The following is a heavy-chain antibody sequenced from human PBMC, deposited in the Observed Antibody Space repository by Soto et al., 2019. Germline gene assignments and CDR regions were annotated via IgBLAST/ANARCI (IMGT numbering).Heavy chain of an antibody. V-gene: IGHV4-34*01. Sequence: SETLSLTCAVYGGSFSGYYWSWIRQPPGKGLEWIGEINHSGSTNYNPSLKSRVTISVDTSKNQFSLKLSSVTAADTAVYYCARATPRRDWNYVVRAFDIWGQGTMVTVSS. CDR3: ARATPRRDWNYVVRAFDI. CDR1: GGSFSGYY. D-gene: IGHD1-7*01. J-gene: IGHJ3*02. CDR2: INHSGST.